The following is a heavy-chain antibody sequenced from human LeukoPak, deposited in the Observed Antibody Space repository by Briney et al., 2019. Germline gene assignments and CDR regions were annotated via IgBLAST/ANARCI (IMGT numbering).Heavy chain of an antibody. J-gene: IGHJ4*02. CDR2: IYHSGST. D-gene: IGHD3-22*01. CDR3: ARAYYYDSSGYYERWSGESK. CDR1: GYSISSGYY. Sequence: PSETLSLTCTVSGYSISSGYYWGWIRQPPGKGLEWIGSIYHSGSTYYNPSLKRRVTISVDTSKNQFSLKLSSVTAADTAVYYCARAYYYDSSGYYERWSGESKWGQGTLVTVSS. V-gene: IGHV4-38-2*02.